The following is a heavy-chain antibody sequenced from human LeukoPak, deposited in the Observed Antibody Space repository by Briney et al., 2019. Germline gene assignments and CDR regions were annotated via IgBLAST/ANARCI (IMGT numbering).Heavy chain of an antibody. CDR3: ARGPHYGARTDHLDY. D-gene: IGHD4/OR15-4a*01. CDR2: IKQGGGET. J-gene: IGHJ4*02. V-gene: IGHV3-7*03. Sequence: PGGSLRLSCAGSKFTFSRHWINWVRQAPGKGLEWVANIKQGGGETNYVGSVKGRFTVSRDDANKLVYLQMDSLRADDTAIYYCARGPHYGARTDHLDYWGQGTLVTVSS. CDR1: KFTFSRHW.